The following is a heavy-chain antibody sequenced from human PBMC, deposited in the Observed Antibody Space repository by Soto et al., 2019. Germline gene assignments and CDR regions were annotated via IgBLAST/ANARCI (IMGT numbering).Heavy chain of an antibody. CDR2: ILYDGSNK. Sequence: QVQLVESGGDVVQPGRSLRLSCAASGFTFSNYGMHWARQAPGKGLEWVAAILYDGSNKYYADSVKGRFTISRDNSTHALYLPINSLRAEDTAVYYCAGGTYYFAYCGQGALFTFSS. J-gene: IGHJ4*02. CDR3: AGGTYYFAY. CDR1: GFTFSNYG. V-gene: IGHV3-33*01. D-gene: IGHD1-26*01.